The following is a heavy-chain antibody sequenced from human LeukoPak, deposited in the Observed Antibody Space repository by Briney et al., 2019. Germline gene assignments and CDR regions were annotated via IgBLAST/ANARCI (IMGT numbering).Heavy chain of an antibody. D-gene: IGHD2-15*01. CDR2: IYYSGST. Sequence: SETLSLTCTVSGGSISSYYWSWIRQPPGKRLEWIGYIYYSGSTNYNPSLKSRVTISVDTSKNQFSLKLSSVTAADTAVYYCARGPTQHCSGGSCYLIFDYWGQGTLVTVSS. CDR3: ARGPTQHCSGGSCYLIFDY. J-gene: IGHJ4*02. V-gene: IGHV4-59*01. CDR1: GGSISSYY.